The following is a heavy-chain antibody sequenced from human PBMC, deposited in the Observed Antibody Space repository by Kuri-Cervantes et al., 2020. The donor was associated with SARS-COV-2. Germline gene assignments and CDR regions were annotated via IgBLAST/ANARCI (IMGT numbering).Heavy chain of an antibody. CDR1: GYNYVDYW. V-gene: IGHV5-51*01. CDR2: IFPADSDT. CDR3: ARGRIQGDIFDM. J-gene: IGHJ3*02. Sequence: GESLKISCNASGYNYVDYWVGWVRQMPGKGLEWMGIIFPADSDTRYSPSFQGQVTISADKSINTAYLQWRNLKASDTAKYYCARGRIQGDIFDMWGQGTMVTVSS. D-gene: IGHD2-15*01.